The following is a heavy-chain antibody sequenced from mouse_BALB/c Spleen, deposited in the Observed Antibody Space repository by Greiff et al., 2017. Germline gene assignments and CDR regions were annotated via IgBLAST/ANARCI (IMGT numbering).Heavy chain of an antibody. CDR3: TRGDYYGSSYFDY. D-gene: IGHD1-1*01. J-gene: IGHJ2*01. Sequence: QVQLQQSGAELVKPGASVKLSCKASGYTFTSYDINWVRQRPEQGLEWIGWIFPGDGSTKYNEKFKSKATLTVDKSSSTAYMQLSSLTSEDSAVYYCTRGDYYGSSYFDYWGQGTTLTVSS. CDR1: GYTFTSYD. V-gene: IGHV1-85*01. CDR2: IFPGDGST.